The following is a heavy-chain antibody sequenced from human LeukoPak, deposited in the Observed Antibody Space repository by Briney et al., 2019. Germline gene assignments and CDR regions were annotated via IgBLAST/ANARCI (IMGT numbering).Heavy chain of an antibody. V-gene: IGHV4-4*07. CDR1: GGSISSYY. CDR3: ARGAPDSSGWTTYWYFDL. Sequence: SETLSLTCTVSGGSISSYYWSWIRQPAGKGLEWIGRIYTSGSTNYNPSLKSRVTISVDTSKNQFSLKLSSVTAADTAVYYCARGAPDSSGWTTYWYFDLWGRGTLVTVSS. CDR2: IYTSGST. D-gene: IGHD6-19*01. J-gene: IGHJ2*01.